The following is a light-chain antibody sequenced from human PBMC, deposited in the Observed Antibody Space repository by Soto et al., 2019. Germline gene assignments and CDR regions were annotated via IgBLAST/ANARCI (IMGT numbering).Light chain of an antibody. CDR3: SSYTTSSTVV. V-gene: IGLV2-14*03. Sequence: QSALTRPASVFGSPGQSITISFTGTSSDVGGYNFVSWYQQHPGKAPKLMIYEVSNRPSGVSNRFSGSKSGNTASLTISGLQPEDEADYYCSSYTTSSTVVFGTGTKVTVL. J-gene: IGLJ1*01. CDR2: EVS. CDR1: SSDVGGYNF.